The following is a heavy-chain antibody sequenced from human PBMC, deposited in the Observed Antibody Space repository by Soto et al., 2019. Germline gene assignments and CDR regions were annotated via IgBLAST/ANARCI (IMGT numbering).Heavy chain of an antibody. CDR1: GDTFSSSA. CDR3: ARGGCSSSCRFDY. CDR2: IVPFIGTT. Sequence: QVQLVQSGAEVRKPGSSVKVSCKASGDTFSSSAISWVRQAPGQGLEWMGGIVPFIGTTHYAQNFQGRVTVTADKATSTTYMELTRLRSEDTAVYYCARGGCSSSCRFDYWGQGALVTVSS. J-gene: IGHJ4*02. D-gene: IGHD6-13*01. V-gene: IGHV1-69*06.